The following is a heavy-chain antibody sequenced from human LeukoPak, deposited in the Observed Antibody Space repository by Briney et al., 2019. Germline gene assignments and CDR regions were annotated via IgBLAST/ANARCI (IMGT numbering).Heavy chain of an antibody. J-gene: IGHJ4*02. CDR2: IYTSGST. CDR3: ARDRYNDFDY. V-gene: IGHV4-61*02. Sequence: PSETLSLTCTVSGGSISSGSYYWSWIRQPAGKGLEWIGRIYTSGSTNYNPSLKSRVTISVDTSKNQFSLKLSSVTAADTAVYYCARDRYNDFDYWGQGPRSPSPQ. D-gene: IGHD5-18*01. CDR1: GGSISSGSYY.